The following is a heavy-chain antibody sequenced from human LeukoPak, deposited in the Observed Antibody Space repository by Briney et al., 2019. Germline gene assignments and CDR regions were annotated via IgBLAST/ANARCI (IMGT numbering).Heavy chain of an antibody. J-gene: IGHJ4*02. CDR3: ATIRSRKWGFDY. D-gene: IGHD1-26*01. V-gene: IGHV4-38-2*02. CDR1: GYSISSGYY. CDR2: IFHSGST. Sequence: SETLSLTCTVSGYSISSGYYWGWIRQPPGKGLEWIGSIFHSGSTNYNPSLKSRVTISVDTSKTQFSLKLTSVTAADTAVYYCATIRSRKWGFDYWGQGTLVTVSS.